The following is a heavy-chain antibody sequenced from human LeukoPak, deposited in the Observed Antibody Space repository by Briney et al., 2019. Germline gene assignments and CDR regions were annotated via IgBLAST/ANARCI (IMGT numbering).Heavy chain of an antibody. CDR2: IYHSGRT. CDR1: CYSISSGYY. CDR3: ARDYFGYCSGGSCYHDAFDI. J-gene: IGHJ3*02. V-gene: IGHV4-38-2*02. Sequence: SETLSLNCAVSCYSISSGYYRGWIRQTPGKGLERIGSIYHSGRTPYHPSPKSRVPISVVTSKIQFSLKLSSVPAADTAVYYCARDYFGYCSGGSCYHDAFDIWGQGTMVTVSS. D-gene: IGHD2-15*01.